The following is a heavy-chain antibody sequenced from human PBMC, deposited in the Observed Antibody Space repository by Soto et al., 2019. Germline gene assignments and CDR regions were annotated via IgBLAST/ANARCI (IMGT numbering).Heavy chain of an antibody. D-gene: IGHD3-10*01. CDR3: AKAPTNYGSGSYYYY. J-gene: IGHJ4*02. Sequence: EGQLLESGGGLVQPGGSLSLSCAASGFTFSSYAMSWVRQAPGKGLEWVSAISGSGGSTYYADSVKGRFTISRDNSKNTLYLQMNSLRAEDTAVYYCAKAPTNYGSGSYYYYWGQGTLVTVSS. CDR2: ISGSGGST. V-gene: IGHV3-23*01. CDR1: GFTFSSYA.